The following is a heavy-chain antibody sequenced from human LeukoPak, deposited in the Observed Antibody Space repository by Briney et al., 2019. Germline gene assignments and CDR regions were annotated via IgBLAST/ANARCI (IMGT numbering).Heavy chain of an antibody. J-gene: IGHJ4*02. CDR2: INPNSGGT. CDR1: GHIFIGYY. CDR3: ARSRIGEPPYFDY. Sequence: GASVKVSCKASGHIFIGYYIHWVRQAPGQGLEWMGWINPNSGGTNYAQKFQGRVTMTRDTSISTAYMELSRLRSDDTAVYYCARSRIGEPPYFDYWGQGTLVTVSS. D-gene: IGHD3-10*01. V-gene: IGHV1-2*02.